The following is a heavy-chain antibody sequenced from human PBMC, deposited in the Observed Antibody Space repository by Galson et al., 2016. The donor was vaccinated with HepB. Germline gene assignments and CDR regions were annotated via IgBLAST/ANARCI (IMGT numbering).Heavy chain of an antibody. Sequence: SLRLSCAVSGFTFSTYDMNWVRQAPGKGLEWVSFISRGGDDKYYTDSLRGRFTISRDDTKNSLYLQINSLTVEDTAVYYCARGLRLRDSNVVVPPAPDYWGQRTLVTVSS. CDR1: GFTFSTYD. D-gene: IGHD2-2*01. CDR3: ARGLRLRDSNVVVPPAPDY. V-gene: IGHV3-21*06. CDR2: ISRGGDDK. J-gene: IGHJ4*02.